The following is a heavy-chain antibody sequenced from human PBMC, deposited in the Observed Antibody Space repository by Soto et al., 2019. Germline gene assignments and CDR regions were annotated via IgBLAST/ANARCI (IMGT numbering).Heavy chain of an antibody. CDR2: INPNSGGT. Sequence: ASVKVSCKASGYTFTGYYMHWVRQAPGQGLEWMGWINPNSGGTNYAQKFQGWVTMTRDTSISTAYMELSRLRSDDTAVYYCARGSGSYYYYYMDVWGKGTTVTVSS. J-gene: IGHJ6*03. D-gene: IGHD3-10*01. CDR3: ARGSGSYYYYYMDV. V-gene: IGHV1-2*04. CDR1: GYTFTGYY.